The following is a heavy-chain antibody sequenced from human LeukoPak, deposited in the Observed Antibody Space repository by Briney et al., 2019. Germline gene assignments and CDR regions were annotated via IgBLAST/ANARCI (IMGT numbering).Heavy chain of an antibody. CDR3: AKEYDSGGYGANFDY. CDR1: KFTFSNYG. Sequence: PGGSLSLSCTASKFTFSNYGMQWVRQAPGKGLGGVAVVSSDGGTKYYADSVKGRFTISRDNSRNTMYLQMDSLRAEDTAVYYCAKEYDSGGYGANFDYWGQGTLVTVSS. V-gene: IGHV3-30*18. J-gene: IGHJ4*02. CDR2: VSSDGGTK. D-gene: IGHD3-10*01.